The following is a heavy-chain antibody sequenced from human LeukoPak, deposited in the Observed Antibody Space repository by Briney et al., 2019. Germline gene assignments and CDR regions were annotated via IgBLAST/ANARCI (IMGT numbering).Heavy chain of an antibody. CDR1: GGSFSGYY. Sequence: KPSETLSLTXAVYGGSFSGYYWSWIRQPPGKVLEWIGEINHSGSTNDNPSLKSRVTISVDTSKNQFSLKLSSVTAADTAVYYCARGIVVVITGTNYFDYWGQGTLVTVSS. D-gene: IGHD3-22*01. V-gene: IGHV4-34*01. CDR2: INHSGST. CDR3: ARGIVVVITGTNYFDY. J-gene: IGHJ4*02.